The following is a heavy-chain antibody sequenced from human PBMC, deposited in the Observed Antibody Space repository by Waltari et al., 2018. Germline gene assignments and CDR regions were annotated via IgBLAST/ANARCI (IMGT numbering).Heavy chain of an antibody. CDR2: INPSGGST. J-gene: IGHJ3*02. V-gene: IGHV1-46*01. CDR3: AKSDRATIFGVVIIGDAFDI. CDR1: GYTFTSYY. D-gene: IGHD3-3*01. Sequence: QVQLVQSGAEVKKPGASVKVSCKASGYTFTSYYMHWVRQAPGQGLEWMGIINPSGGSTSYAQKFQGRVTMTRDTSTSTGYMELSSLRAEDTAVYYCAKSDRATIFGVVIIGDAFDIWGQGTMVTVSS.